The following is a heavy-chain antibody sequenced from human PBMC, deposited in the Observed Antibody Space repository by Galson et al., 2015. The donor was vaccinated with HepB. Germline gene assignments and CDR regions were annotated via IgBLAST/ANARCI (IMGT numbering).Heavy chain of an antibody. CDR1: GFTFSSYA. V-gene: IGHV3-30-3*01. Sequence: SLRLSCAASGFTFSSYAMHWVRQAPGKGLEWVAVISYDGSNKYYADSVKGRFTISRDNSKNTLYLQMNSLRAEDTAVYYCARDPYCSSTSCYYYYYYYMDVWGKGTTVTVSS. J-gene: IGHJ6*03. CDR2: ISYDGSNK. CDR3: ARDPYCSSTSCYYYYYYYMDV. D-gene: IGHD2-2*01.